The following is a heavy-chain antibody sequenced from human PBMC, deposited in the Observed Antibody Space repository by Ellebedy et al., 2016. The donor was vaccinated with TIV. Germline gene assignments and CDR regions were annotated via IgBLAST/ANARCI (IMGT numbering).Heavy chain of an antibody. Sequence: ASVKVSXXASGYSFTNYYMHWVRRAPGQGLEWMGIINPRGGTTTYAPKFQGRVTMTGDTSTSTVYMDLSGLKVDDTAVYFCARGSCTSTSCNPLYFFYYYMDVWGEGTTVTVSS. J-gene: IGHJ6*03. CDR1: GYSFTNYY. CDR3: ARGSCTSTSCNPLYFFYYYMDV. V-gene: IGHV1-46*01. D-gene: IGHD2-2*01. CDR2: INPRGGTT.